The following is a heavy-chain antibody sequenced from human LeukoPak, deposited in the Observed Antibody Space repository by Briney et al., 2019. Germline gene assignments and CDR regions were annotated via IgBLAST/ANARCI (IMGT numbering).Heavy chain of an antibody. D-gene: IGHD3-22*01. CDR3: ANLIGTYYYYYMDV. CDR1: GFTISTYG. J-gene: IGHJ6*03. Sequence: GGSLRLSCAASGFTISTYGMSWVRQAPGKGLEWVAFIGYDGNNIYYGDSVKGRFTISRDNSRNTLYLEMNSLRSEDTAVYYCANLIGTYYYYYMDVWGRGTTVIVSS. CDR2: IGYDGNNI. V-gene: IGHV3-30*02.